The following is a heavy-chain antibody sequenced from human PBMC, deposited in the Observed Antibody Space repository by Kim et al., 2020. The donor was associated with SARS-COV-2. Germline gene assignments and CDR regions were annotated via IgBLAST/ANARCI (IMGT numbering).Heavy chain of an antibody. Sequence: AESLKGRFTISRDNAKNSLYLQMNSLKAEDTAVYYCARASPRGLPDFWGQGTLVTVSS. V-gene: IGHV3-21*01. CDR3: ARASPRGLPDF. D-gene: IGHD5-12*01. J-gene: IGHJ4*02.